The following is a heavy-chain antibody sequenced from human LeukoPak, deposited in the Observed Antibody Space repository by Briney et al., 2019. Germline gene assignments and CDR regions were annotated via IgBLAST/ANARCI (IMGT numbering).Heavy chain of an antibody. J-gene: IGHJ3*02. CDR1: GFTFSSYA. CDR3: ARDMDYDSSGYLPDDAFDI. Sequence: GGSLRLSCAASGFTFSSYAMHWVRQAPGKGLEWVAVISYDGSNKYYADSVKGRFTISRDNSKNTLYLQMNSLRAEDMAVYYCARDMDYDSSGYLPDDAFDIWGQGTMVTVSS. D-gene: IGHD3-22*01. V-gene: IGHV3-30-3*01. CDR2: ISYDGSNK.